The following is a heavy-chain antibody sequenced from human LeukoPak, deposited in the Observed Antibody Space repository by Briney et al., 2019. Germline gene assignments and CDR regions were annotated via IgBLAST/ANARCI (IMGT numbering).Heavy chain of an antibody. Sequence: GGSLRLSCAASGFTFSSYGMHWVRQAPGKGLEWVSSISSTSSYIYYADSVKGRFTISRDNAKNSLYLQMNSLRAEDTAVYYCARNSHGWNFFDYWGQGTLVTVSS. CDR1: GFTFSSYG. CDR2: ISSTSSYI. D-gene: IGHD6-25*01. CDR3: ARNSHGWNFFDY. J-gene: IGHJ4*02. V-gene: IGHV3-21*01.